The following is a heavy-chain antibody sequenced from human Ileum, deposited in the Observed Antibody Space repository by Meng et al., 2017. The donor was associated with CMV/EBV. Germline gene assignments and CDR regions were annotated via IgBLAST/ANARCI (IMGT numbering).Heavy chain of an antibody. Sequence: GESLKISCAASGFTVSDNYVSWARQAPGKGLEWVSLIYGGATTYYADSVKGRFSISRDNSKNTVSLQMNSLRAEDTAVYYCARGFYDSRGYTIYWGQGTLVTVSS. J-gene: IGHJ4*02. CDR3: ARGFYDSRGYTIY. D-gene: IGHD3-22*01. CDR1: GFTVSDNY. V-gene: IGHV3-53*01. CDR2: IYGGATT.